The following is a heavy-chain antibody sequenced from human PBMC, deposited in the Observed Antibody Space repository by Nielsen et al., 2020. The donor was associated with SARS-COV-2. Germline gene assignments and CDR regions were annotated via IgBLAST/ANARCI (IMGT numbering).Heavy chain of an antibody. CDR2: INPNSGGT. CDR3: ARYYYYYGMDV. V-gene: IGHV1-2*02. J-gene: IGHJ6*02. Sequence: ASVKVSCKASGYTFTGYYMHWVRQAPGQGLEWMGWINPNSGGTNYAQKFQGRVTMTRNTSISTAYMELSSLRSEDTAVYYCARYYYYYGMDVWGQGTTVTVSS. CDR1: GYTFTGYY.